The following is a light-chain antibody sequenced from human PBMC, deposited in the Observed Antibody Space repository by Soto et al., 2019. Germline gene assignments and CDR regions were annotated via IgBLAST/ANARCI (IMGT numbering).Light chain of an antibody. CDR1: QSLLHSNGYNY. Sequence: SGITQSPLSLPVTPGEPASISCRSSQSLLHSNGYNYLDWYLQKPGQSPQLLIYLGSNRASGVXXXXXXXXXXXDXKLKISRVEAEDVGVYYGMKALQTPRTFGQLT. CDR3: MKALQTPRT. J-gene: IGKJ1*01. CDR2: LGS. V-gene: IGKV2-28*01.